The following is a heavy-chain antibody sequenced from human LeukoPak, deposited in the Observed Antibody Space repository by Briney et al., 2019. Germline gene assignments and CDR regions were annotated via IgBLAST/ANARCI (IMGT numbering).Heavy chain of an antibody. Sequence: GGSLRLSCAASGFTFSNYWMHWVRQAPGKGLVWVSHINSDGSSTNYADSVKGRFTISRDNAKNTLYLQLNSLRAEDTALYYCARSAYGGGDYWGRGTLVTVSS. CDR3: ARSAYGGGDY. V-gene: IGHV3-74*01. CDR2: INSDGSST. CDR1: GFTFSNYW. D-gene: IGHD4-23*01. J-gene: IGHJ4*02.